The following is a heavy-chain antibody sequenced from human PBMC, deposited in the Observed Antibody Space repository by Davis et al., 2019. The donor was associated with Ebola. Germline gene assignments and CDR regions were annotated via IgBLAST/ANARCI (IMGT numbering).Heavy chain of an antibody. V-gene: IGHV4-59*02. J-gene: IGHJ2*01. CDR3: ARIRHTYFDL. CDR1: GGSVTSHY. CDR2: IYYSGST. Sequence: SETLSLTCTVSGGSVTSHYWSWIRQPPGKGLEWIGYIYYSGSTNYNPSLKSRVTISVDTSKNQFSLKLSSVTAADTAVYYCARIRHTYFDLWGRGTLVTVSS.